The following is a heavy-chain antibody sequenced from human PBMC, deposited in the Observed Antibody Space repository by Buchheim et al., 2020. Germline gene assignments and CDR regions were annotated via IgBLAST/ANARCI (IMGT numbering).Heavy chain of an antibody. CDR1: GYSFTNYW. CDR3: ARREYCTGGSCYNFDY. Sequence: EVQLVQSGAEVKKPGESLKISCKGSGYSFTNYWLGWVRQMPGKGLEWMGSIYPGNSDTRYSPSFQGQVTISADKSISTAYLQWSSLKASDTAIYYCARREYCTGGSCYNFDYWGQGTL. V-gene: IGHV5-51*01. CDR2: IYPGNSDT. D-gene: IGHD2-15*01. J-gene: IGHJ4*02.